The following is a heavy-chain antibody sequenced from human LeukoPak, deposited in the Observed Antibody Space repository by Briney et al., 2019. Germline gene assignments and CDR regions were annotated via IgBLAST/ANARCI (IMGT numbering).Heavy chain of an antibody. Sequence: PGGSLRLSCAASGFTFSSYAMSWVRQAPGKGLEWVSAISGSGGSTYYADSVKGRFTISRDNSKNTLYLQMNSLRAEDTAVYYCAKRYSYGYYAGWPFDYWGQGTLVTVSS. J-gene: IGHJ4*02. D-gene: IGHD5-18*01. CDR2: ISGSGGST. V-gene: IGHV3-23*01. CDR3: AKRYSYGYYAGWPFDY. CDR1: GFTFSSYA.